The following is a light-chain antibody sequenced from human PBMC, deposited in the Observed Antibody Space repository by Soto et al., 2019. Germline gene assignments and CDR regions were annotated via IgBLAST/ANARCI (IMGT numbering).Light chain of an antibody. CDR3: QQSYSTPQT. CDR2: TAS. Sequence: QMTQSPSSLSASVGDRVNITCRASQDISNFLAWYQQKPGEVPKDLIYTASTLTSGVPSRFSGSGSGTDFTLTISGLQPEDVATYYCQQSYSTPQTFGGGTKVDIK. CDR1: QDISNF. V-gene: IGKV1-27*01. J-gene: IGKJ4*01.